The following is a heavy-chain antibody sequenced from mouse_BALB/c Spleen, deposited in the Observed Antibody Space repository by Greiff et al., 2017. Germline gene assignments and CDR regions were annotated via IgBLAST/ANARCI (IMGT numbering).Heavy chain of an antibody. CDR1: GYTFTSYW. Sequence: VHVKQSGTVLARPGASVKMSCKASGYTFTSYWMHWVKQRPGQGLEWIGAIYPGNSDTSYNQKFKGKAKLTAVTSTSTAYMELSSLTNEDSAVYYCTRPYGYDLFAYWGQGTLVTVSA. D-gene: IGHD2-2*01. CDR3: TRPYGYDLFAY. CDR2: IYPGNSDT. J-gene: IGHJ3*01. V-gene: IGHV1-5*01.